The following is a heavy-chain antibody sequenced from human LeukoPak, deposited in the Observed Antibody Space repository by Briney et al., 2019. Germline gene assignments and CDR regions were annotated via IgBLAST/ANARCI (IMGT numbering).Heavy chain of an antibody. J-gene: IGHJ4*02. Sequence: GGSLRLSCAASGFTFSSYWMSWVRQAPGKGLEWVSAISGSGGSTYYAGSVKGRFTISRDNSKNTLYLQMNSLRAEDTAVYFCAKDHQSITAVAEGDSWGQGTPVTVSS. CDR1: GFTFSSYW. V-gene: IGHV3-23*01. CDR2: ISGSGGST. CDR3: AKDHQSITAVAEGDS. D-gene: IGHD6-19*01.